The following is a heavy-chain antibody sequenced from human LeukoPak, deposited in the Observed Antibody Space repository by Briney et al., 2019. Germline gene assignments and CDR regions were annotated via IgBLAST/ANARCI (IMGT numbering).Heavy chain of an antibody. CDR2: IRKDGNEK. J-gene: IGHJ4*02. CDR3: ARYGYSGSYYDY. CDR1: GFTYSSYW. D-gene: IGHD1-26*01. V-gene: IGHV3-7*04. Sequence: PGGSLRLSCAVSGFTYSSYWMSWVRQAPGKGLEWVANIRKDGNEKYYVDSVKGRFTISRDNARNSLYLQMNSLRAEDTAVYYCARYGYSGSYYDYWGQGTLVSVSS.